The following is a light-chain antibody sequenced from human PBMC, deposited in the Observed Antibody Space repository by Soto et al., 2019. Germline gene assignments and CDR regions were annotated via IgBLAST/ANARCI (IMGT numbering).Light chain of an antibody. J-gene: IGKJ1*01. CDR2: GAS. Sequence: EIVLTQSPGILSLSPGERATLSCRASQTVSSSYLAWYQQKPGQPPRLLMYGASSRATGIPDRFSGSGSGTDFSLTISRLEPEDFAVYYCHQSGGSATWKFGRGNKVE. CDR1: QTVSSSY. V-gene: IGKV3-20*01. CDR3: HQSGGSATWK.